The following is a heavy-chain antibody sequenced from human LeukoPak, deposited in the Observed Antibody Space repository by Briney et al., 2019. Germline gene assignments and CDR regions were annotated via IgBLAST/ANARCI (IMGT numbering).Heavy chain of an antibody. CDR1: GYTFTSYY. J-gene: IGHJ4*02. CDR2: INPSGGST. CDR3: ARGSGYDILTGCEFDY. V-gene: IGHV1-46*03. D-gene: IGHD3-9*01. Sequence: GASVKVSCKASGYTFTSYYMHWVRQAPGQGLEWMGIINPSGGSTSYAQKFQGRVTMTRDTSTSTVYMELSSLRSGDTAVYYCARGSGYDILTGCEFDYWGQGTLVTVSS.